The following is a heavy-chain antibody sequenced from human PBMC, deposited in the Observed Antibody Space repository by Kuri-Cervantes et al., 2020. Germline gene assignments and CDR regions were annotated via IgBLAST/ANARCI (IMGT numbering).Heavy chain of an antibody. J-gene: IGHJ4*02. CDR1: GFTFSSYG. D-gene: IGHD3-22*01. CDR2: ISSSSSTI. Sequence: ETLSLTCAASGFTFSSYGMHWVRQAPGKGLEWVSYISSSSSTIYYADSVKGRFTISRDNAKNSLYLQMNSLRDEDTAVYYCASTYYDSSGYSYFDYWGQGTLVTVSS. CDR3: ASTYYDSSGYSYFDY. V-gene: IGHV3-48*02.